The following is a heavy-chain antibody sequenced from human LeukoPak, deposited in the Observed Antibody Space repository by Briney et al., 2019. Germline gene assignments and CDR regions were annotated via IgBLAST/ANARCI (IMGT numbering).Heavy chain of an antibody. D-gene: IGHD1-26*01. CDR1: GYTFTGYY. Sequence: GASVKVSCKASGYTFTGYYMHWVRQAPGQGLEWMGWINPNSGGTNYAQKFQGRVTMTRDTSISTAYMELSRLRSDDTAVYYCAXXXXEWELPRDYWGQGTLVTVSS. V-gene: IGHV1-2*02. CDR2: INPNSGGT. J-gene: IGHJ4*02. CDR3: AXXXXEWELPRDY.